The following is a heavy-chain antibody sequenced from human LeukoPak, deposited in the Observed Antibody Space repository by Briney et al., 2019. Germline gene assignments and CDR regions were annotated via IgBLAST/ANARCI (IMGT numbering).Heavy chain of an antibody. J-gene: IGHJ4*02. V-gene: IGHV3-23*01. Sequence: PGGSLRLSCAASGFTFSSNAMSWVRQAPGRGLEWVSGITDSTDSTYYADSVKGRFTISRHNSKNTLFLQLSSLRADATAVYYCAKVAGDGYKYRDSWGQATLASVSS. CDR3: AKVAGDGYKYRDS. CDR1: GFTFSSNA. D-gene: IGHD5-24*01. CDR2: ITDSTDST.